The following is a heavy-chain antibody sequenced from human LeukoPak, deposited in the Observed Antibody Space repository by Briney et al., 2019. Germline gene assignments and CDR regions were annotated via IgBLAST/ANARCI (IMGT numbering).Heavy chain of an antibody. Sequence: GGSLRLSSAASGFTFSSFGMHWVRQAPGKGLEWVAVIWYDGSNRYYADPVKGRFTVSRDNSKNTLYLQMNSLRAEDTAVYYCARAKGVSTGYRPTDYWGQGTLVAVSS. CDR3: ARAKGVSTGYRPTDY. V-gene: IGHV3-33*01. D-gene: IGHD3-22*01. CDR2: IWYDGSNR. J-gene: IGHJ4*02. CDR1: GFTFSSFG.